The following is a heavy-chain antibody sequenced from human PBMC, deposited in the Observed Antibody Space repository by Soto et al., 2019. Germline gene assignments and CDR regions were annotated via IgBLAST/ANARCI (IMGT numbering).Heavy chain of an antibody. CDR2: FSLSGTT. CDR3: ARGMTPPGAPAWYYFDS. J-gene: IGHJ4*02. CDR1: GASITGSSY. Sequence: SETLSLTCTVSGASITGSSYWSWIRQPAGKGLEWIGHFSLSGTTNYNPSLRSRVTMSADVSKNQFSLRLTSVTAADTALYYCARGMTPPGAPAWYYFDSWGQGTLVTVPQ. V-gene: IGHV4-4*07. D-gene: IGHD2-8*02.